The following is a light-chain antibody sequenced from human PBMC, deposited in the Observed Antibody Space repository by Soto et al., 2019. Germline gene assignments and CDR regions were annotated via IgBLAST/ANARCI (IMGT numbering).Light chain of an antibody. J-gene: IGKJ1*01. CDR1: QSVSNF. CDR3: HQRNKWRT. V-gene: IGKV3-11*01. CDR2: DAS. Sequence: EIVMTQSPATLSVSQGERATLSCRASQSVSNFLAWYQQKPGQAPRLLIYDASNRATGIPARFSGSGFGTDFTLTISSLEPEDFAVYYCHQRNKWRTFGQGTKVDIK.